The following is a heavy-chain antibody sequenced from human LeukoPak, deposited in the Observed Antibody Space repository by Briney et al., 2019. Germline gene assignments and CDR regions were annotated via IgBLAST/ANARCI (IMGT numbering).Heavy chain of an antibody. J-gene: IGHJ2*01. V-gene: IGHV3-43*01. CDR2: ISWDGGST. Sequence: GGSLRLSCAASGFTFDDYTMHWVRQAPGKGLEWVSLISWDGGSTYYADSVKGRFTISRDNSKNSLYLQMNSLRTEDTALYYCAKSMVSVISHWYFDLWGRGTLVTVSS. CDR3: AKSMVSVISHWYFDL. D-gene: IGHD3-10*01. CDR1: GFTFDDYT.